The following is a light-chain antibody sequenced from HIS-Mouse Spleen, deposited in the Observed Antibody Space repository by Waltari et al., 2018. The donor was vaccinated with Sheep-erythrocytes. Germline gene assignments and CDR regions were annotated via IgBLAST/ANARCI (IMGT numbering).Light chain of an antibody. CDR1: KLRAQY. CDR3: QAWDSSTAV. Sequence: SYELTQPPSVSVSPGQTASITCSGEKLRAQYACWYQQKPGQSPVLVIYQDSKRPSGIPERFSGSNSGNTATLTISGTQAMDEADYYCQAWDSSTAVFGGGTKLTVL. J-gene: IGLJ2*01. CDR2: QDS. V-gene: IGLV3-1*01.